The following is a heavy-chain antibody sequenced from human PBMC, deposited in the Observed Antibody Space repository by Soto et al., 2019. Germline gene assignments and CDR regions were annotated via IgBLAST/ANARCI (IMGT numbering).Heavy chain of an antibody. CDR1: GDSISGSPYF. CDR3: ARFGGHTVTNDY. J-gene: IGHJ4*02. D-gene: IGHD4-17*01. CDR2: IYYDGNT. V-gene: IGHV4-39*01. Sequence: SETLSLTCTVSGDSISGSPYFWGWIRQPPGKRLEWIGRIYYDGNTHYTPSLKSRVTLSVDTSKNQFSLKMSSVTAADMAVYYYARFGGHTVTNDYWGQGTLVTVSS.